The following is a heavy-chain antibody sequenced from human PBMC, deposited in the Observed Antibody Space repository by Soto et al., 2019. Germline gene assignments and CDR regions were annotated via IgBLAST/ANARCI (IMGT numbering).Heavy chain of an antibody. J-gene: IGHJ4*02. D-gene: IGHD6-19*01. CDR1: GFIFSDYA. V-gene: IGHV3-23*01. Sequence: EVQLLESGGDLVQPGGSLRLSCVASGFIFSDYAMTWVRQAPGKGLEWVSTIGVSGGDTYYADSVKGRFTITRDNSKNTVYVQMNSLRAEDTAVYYCLKRAVTGVGWFFEHWGQGALVAVSS. CDR2: IGVSGGDT. CDR3: LKRAVTGVGWFFEH.